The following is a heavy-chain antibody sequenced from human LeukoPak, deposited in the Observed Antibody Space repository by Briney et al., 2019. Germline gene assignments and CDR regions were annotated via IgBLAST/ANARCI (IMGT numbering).Heavy chain of an antibody. Sequence: ASVKVSRKASGYTFTGYYMHWVRQAPGQGLEWMGWINSNSGGTNYAQKFQGRVTMTRDTSISTAYMELSRLRSDDTAVYYCARVREWEPLDYWGQGTLVTVSS. V-gene: IGHV1-2*02. J-gene: IGHJ4*02. CDR3: ARVREWEPLDY. D-gene: IGHD1-26*01. CDR1: GYTFTGYY. CDR2: INSNSGGT.